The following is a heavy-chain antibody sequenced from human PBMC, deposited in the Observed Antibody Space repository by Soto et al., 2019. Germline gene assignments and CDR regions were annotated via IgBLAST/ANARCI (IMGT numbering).Heavy chain of an antibody. D-gene: IGHD3-3*01. CDR2: ISAYNGNT. V-gene: IGHV1-18*04. Sequence: AASVKVSCKASGYTFTSYGISWVRQAPGQGLEWMGWISAYNGNTNYAQKLQGRVTMTTDTSTSTAYMELRSLRSDDTAVYYCARGIRGVYYDFWSGYFCGMDVWGQGTTVTVSS. CDR3: ARGIRGVYYDFWSGYFCGMDV. CDR1: GYTFTSYG. J-gene: IGHJ6*02.